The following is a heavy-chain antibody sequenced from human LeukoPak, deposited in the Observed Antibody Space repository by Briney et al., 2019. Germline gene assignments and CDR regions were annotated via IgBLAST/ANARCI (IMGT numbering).Heavy chain of an antibody. CDR1: GFTFSGFW. D-gene: IGHD2/OR15-2a*01. J-gene: IGHJ4*02. V-gene: IGHV3-7*02. CDR2: TKQDGSEK. CDR3: ARVSLEYPNPSVDY. Sequence: GGSLRLSCAASGFTFSGFWMSWVRQAPGKGLEWVANTKQDGSEKYYVDSVKGRFIISRDNAKNSLYLQMNSLRAEDTAVYYCARVSLEYPNPSVDYRGQGTLVTVSS.